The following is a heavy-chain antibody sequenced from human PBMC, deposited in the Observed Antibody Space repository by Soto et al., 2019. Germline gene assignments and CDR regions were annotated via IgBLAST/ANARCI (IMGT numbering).Heavy chain of an antibody. D-gene: IGHD1-20*01. CDR3: ARERYSPPGYYYYGMDV. J-gene: IGHJ6*02. CDR1: GFTFSSYG. Sequence: GSLRLSCAASGFTFSSYGMHWVRQAPGKGLEWVAVIWYDGSNKYYADSVKGRFTISRDNSKNTLYLQMNSLRAEDTAVYYCARERYSPPGYYYYGMDVWGQGTTVTVSS. V-gene: IGHV3-33*01. CDR2: IWYDGSNK.